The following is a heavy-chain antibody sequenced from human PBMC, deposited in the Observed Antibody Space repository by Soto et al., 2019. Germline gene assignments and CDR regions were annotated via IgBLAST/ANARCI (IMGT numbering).Heavy chain of an antibody. CDR3: ARGGRIAALPYYNYYGMDV. CDR2: IYYSGST. D-gene: IGHD6-6*01. J-gene: IGHJ6*02. Sequence: SETLSLTCTVSGGSISSGDYYWSWIRQPPGKGLEWIGYIYYSGSTYYNPSLKSRVTISVDTSKNQFSLKLSSVTAADTAVYYCARGGRIAALPYYNYYGMDVWGQGTTVTVSS. CDR1: GGSISSGDYY. V-gene: IGHV4-30-4*01.